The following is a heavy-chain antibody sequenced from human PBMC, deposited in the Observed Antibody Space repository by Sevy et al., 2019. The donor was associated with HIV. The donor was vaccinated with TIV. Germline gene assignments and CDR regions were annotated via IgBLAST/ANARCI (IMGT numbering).Heavy chain of an antibody. D-gene: IGHD5-12*01. CDR3: ATLSGNYWGDWLDP. Sequence: GGSLRLSCVASAFTFSNDWMTWVRQAPGKGLEWVGHIRSATDGGTTDYAAPVKGRFTISRHDSKNTAYLEMNSLKIEDTGVYFCATLSGNYWGDWLDPWGQGTLVTVSS. CDR2: IRSATDGGTT. CDR1: AFTFSNDW. J-gene: IGHJ5*02. V-gene: IGHV3-15*07.